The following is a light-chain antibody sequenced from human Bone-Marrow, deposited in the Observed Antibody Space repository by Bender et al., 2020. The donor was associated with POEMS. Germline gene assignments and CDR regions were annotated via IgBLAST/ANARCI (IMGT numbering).Light chain of an antibody. J-gene: IGLJ3*02. CDR3: ASWDDSLKGPV. Sequence: QSVLTQPPSASGTPGQRVTISCSGSSSNIGSNTGNWYQQLPGTAPKLLIYSNNQRPSGVPGRFSGSKSGTSASLAISGLQSEDEADYYCASWDDSLKGPVFGGGTKLIVL. CDR2: SNN. V-gene: IGLV1-44*01. CDR1: SSNIGSNT.